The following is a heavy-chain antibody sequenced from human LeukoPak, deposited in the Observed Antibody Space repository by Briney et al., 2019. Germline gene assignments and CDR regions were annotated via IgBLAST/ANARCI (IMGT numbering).Heavy chain of an antibody. CDR3: ARGGPFDILTGHEPFDY. V-gene: IGHV1-2*02. CDR2: INPNSGGT. Sequence: ASVKVSCKASGYTFTGYYMHWVRQAPGQGLEWMGWINPNSGGTNYAQKFQGRGTMTRDTSISTAYMELRRLRSDDTAVYYCARGGPFDILTGHEPFDYWGQGTLVTVSS. CDR1: GYTFTGYY. D-gene: IGHD3-9*01. J-gene: IGHJ4*02.